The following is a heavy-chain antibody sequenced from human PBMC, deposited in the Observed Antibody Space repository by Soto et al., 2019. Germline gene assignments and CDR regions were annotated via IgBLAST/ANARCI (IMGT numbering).Heavy chain of an antibody. D-gene: IGHD6-13*01. J-gene: IGHJ4*02. CDR2: LSGSGGSI. V-gene: IGHV3-23*01. Sequence: RGSLRLSSTDSPFTCLRDTLSWARQAPGKGLEWVSGLSGSGGSIYYADSVKGRFTISRDNSMNTLYLQMKTLRAEDTAVYYCAKVSSSWYAGFFDLWGQGT. CDR1: PFTCLRDT. CDR3: AKVSSSWYAGFFDL.